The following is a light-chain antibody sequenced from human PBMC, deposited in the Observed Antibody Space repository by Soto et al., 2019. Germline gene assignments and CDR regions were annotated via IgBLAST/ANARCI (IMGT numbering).Light chain of an antibody. CDR2: GAS. J-gene: IGKJ2*01. Sequence: EIVMAQSPATLSVSPGERATLSCGASQSVSSNLAWYQQKRGQAPRLLIYGASSRATGIPARFSGSGSGTEFTLTIGSLQSDDFEVYYCQQYNNWPRTFGQGTKVDIK. V-gene: IGKV3-15*01. CDR3: QQYNNWPRT. CDR1: QSVSSN.